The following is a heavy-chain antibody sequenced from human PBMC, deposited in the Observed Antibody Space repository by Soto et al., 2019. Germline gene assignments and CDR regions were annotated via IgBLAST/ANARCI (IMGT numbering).Heavy chain of an antibody. Sequence: SETLSLTCTVSGGSISSSYWSWIRQPPGEGLKWIGYVYNSGSTNYNPSLQSRVTISLDTPKNQFSLKLNSVTAADTAMYYCARHGGVVPAAPVDYWGQGILVTVSS. D-gene: IGHD2-2*01. V-gene: IGHV4-59*08. J-gene: IGHJ4*02. CDR2: VYNSGST. CDR3: ARHGGVVPAAPVDY. CDR1: GGSISSSY.